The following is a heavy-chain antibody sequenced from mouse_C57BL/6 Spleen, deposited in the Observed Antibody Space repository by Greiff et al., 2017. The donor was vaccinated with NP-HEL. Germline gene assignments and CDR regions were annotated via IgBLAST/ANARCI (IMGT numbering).Heavy chain of an antibody. CDR1: GYTFTSYG. CDR2: IYPRSGYP. J-gene: IGHJ4*01. D-gene: IGHD1-1*01. Sequence: VKLQESGAELVRPGASVKLSCTASGYTFTSYGIRWVKQTPGQGLAWIGAIYPRSGYPYYKEKFKGKATLTAATSSTTAYMELRCLTSEDSAVYFCSRRRIYGCSYVPYALDYWGQGTSVTVSS. CDR3: SRRRIYGCSYVPYALDY. V-gene: IGHV1-81*01.